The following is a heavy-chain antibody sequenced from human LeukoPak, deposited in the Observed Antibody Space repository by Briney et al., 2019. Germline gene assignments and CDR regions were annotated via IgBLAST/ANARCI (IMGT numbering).Heavy chain of an antibody. CDR2: VSPFNGNT. CDR3: ARGLLTARARDAFDI. Sequence: GASVKVSCKASGYTFSSYGIIWVRQAPGQGLEWMGWVSPFNGNTDYAPKLQGRVTMTTDTSANTAYMELGSLRSDDTAVYYCARGLLTARARDAFDIWGQGTMVTVSS. D-gene: IGHD7-27*01. J-gene: IGHJ3*02. CDR1: GYTFSSYG. V-gene: IGHV1-18*01.